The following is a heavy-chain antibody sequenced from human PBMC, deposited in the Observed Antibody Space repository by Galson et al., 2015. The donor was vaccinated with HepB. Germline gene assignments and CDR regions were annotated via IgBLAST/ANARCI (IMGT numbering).Heavy chain of an antibody. Sequence: SLRLSCAASGFTFSSYAMHWVRQAPGKGLEWVSVISYDGSNKYYADSVKGRFTISRDNSKNTLYLQMNSLRAEDTAVYYCARNSVLWFGELSAGDYWGQGTLVTVSS. CDR1: GFTFSSYA. V-gene: IGHV3-30-3*01. CDR2: ISYDGSNK. D-gene: IGHD3-10*01. J-gene: IGHJ4*02. CDR3: ARNSVLWFGELSAGDY.